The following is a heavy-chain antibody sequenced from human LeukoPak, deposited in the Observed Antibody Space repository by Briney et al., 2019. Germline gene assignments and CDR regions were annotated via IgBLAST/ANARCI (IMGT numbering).Heavy chain of an antibody. Sequence: PSQTLSLTRSVSGGSVSSDSSYWTWIRQHPGEGLEWIGCIFHRGNTYYNPSLKSRLTISVDTSKHQFSLRMTSVTAADTAVYYCARAVGYDDVTGYYRGWYFDLWGRGTLVTVSS. D-gene: IGHD3-9*01. CDR2: IFHRGNT. CDR1: GGSVSSDSSY. CDR3: ARAVGYDDVTGYYRGWYFDL. V-gene: IGHV4-31*03. J-gene: IGHJ2*01.